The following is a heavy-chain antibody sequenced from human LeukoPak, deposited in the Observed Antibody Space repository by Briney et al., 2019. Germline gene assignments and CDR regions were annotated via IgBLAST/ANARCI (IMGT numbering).Heavy chain of an antibody. CDR2: IYSGGMT. D-gene: IGHD3-22*01. V-gene: IGHV3-66*02. Sequence: GGSLRLSCAASGFTVSSNYMSWVRQAPGKGLEWVSVIYSGGMTYYADSVKDRFIISRDNSKNTLYLQMNSLSAEDTALYYCARDTFYDSSGHYYYWGQGTLVTVSS. CDR3: ARDTFYDSSGHYYY. CDR1: GFTVSSNY. J-gene: IGHJ4*02.